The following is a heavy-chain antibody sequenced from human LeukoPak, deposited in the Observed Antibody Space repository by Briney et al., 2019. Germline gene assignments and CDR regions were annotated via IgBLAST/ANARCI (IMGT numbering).Heavy chain of an antibody. V-gene: IGHV1-46*01. Sequence: ASVKVSCKASGGTFSSYAISWVRQAPGQGLEWMGIINPSGGGTSYAQKFQGRVTMTRDTSTSTVYMEVSSLRSEDTAVYYCGRDASSGWNWFDPWGQGTLVTVSS. D-gene: IGHD6-19*01. CDR1: GGTFSSYA. J-gene: IGHJ5*02. CDR2: INPSGGGT. CDR3: GRDASSGWNWFDP.